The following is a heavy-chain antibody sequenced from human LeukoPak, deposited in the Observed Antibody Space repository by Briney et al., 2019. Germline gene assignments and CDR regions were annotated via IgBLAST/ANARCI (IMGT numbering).Heavy chain of an antibody. CDR3: AIASYGSGSWYFDY. D-gene: IGHD3-10*01. CDR2: INHSGST. J-gene: IGHJ4*02. V-gene: IGHV4-34*01. CDR1: GGSFSGYY. Sequence: SETLSLTCAVYGGSFSGYYWSWIRQPPGKGLEWIGEINHSGSTSYNPSLKSRVTISVDTSKNQFSLKLSSVTAADTAVYYCAIASYGSGSWYFDYWGQGTLVTVSS.